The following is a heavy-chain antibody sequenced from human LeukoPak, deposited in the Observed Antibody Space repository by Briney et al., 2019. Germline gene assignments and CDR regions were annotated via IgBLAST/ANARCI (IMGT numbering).Heavy chain of an antibody. CDR1: GYTFTGYY. J-gene: IGHJ4*02. CDR3: AREGLATVTTRRSLDY. V-gene: IGHV1-2*02. D-gene: IGHD4-17*01. CDR2: INPNSGGT. Sequence: ASVTVSCKASGYTFTGYYMHWVRQAPGQGLEWMGWINPNSGGTNYAQKFQGRVTMTRDTSISTAYMELSRLRSDDTAVYYCAREGLATVTTRRSLDYWGQGTLVTVSS.